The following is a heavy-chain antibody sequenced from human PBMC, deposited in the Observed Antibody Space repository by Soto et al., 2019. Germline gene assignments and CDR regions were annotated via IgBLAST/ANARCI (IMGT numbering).Heavy chain of an antibody. D-gene: IGHD3-22*01. V-gene: IGHV3-74*01. Sequence: GGSLRLSCAASGFTFSSYWMHWVRQAPGKGLVWVSRINSDGSSTSYADSVKGRFTISRDNAKNTLYLQMNSLRAEDTAVYYCAMFYYDSSGYLPSPYYYYYGMDVWGQGTTVTVSS. J-gene: IGHJ6*02. CDR3: AMFYYDSSGYLPSPYYYYYGMDV. CDR2: INSDGSST. CDR1: GFTFSSYW.